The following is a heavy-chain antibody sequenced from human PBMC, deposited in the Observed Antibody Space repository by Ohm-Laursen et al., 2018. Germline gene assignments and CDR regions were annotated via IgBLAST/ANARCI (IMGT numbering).Heavy chain of an antibody. J-gene: IGHJ3*01. D-gene: IGHD3-3*01. CDR3: ARAFWNGYNDAFDV. Sequence: TLSLTCSVSGGSISSSSYCWGWIRQPPGKGLEWIGNIYYSGSTYYNPSLRSRLTVSVDTSKNQFSLKLSSVTATDTAVYYCARAFWNGYNDAFDVWGQGTLVTVSS. CDR1: GGSISSSSYC. CDR2: IYYSGST. V-gene: IGHV4-39*01.